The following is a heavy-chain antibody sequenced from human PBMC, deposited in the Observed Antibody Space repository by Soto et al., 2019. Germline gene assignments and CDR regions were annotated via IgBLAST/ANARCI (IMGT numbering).Heavy chain of an antibody. J-gene: IGHJ6*02. Sequence: LALTCAVYGGSFSGYYWSWIRQPPGKGLEWIGEINHSGSTNYNPSLKSRVTISVDTSKNQFSLKLGSVTAADTAVYYCARGTSNYYDSSPPPYYYGMDVWGQGTTVTVSS. V-gene: IGHV4-34*01. CDR2: INHSGST. CDR3: ARGTSNYYDSSPPPYYYGMDV. D-gene: IGHD3-22*01. CDR1: GGSFSGYY.